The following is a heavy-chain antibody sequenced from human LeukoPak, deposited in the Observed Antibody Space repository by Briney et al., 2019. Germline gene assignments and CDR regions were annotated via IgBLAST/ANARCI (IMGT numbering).Heavy chain of an antibody. V-gene: IGHV1-46*01. D-gene: IGHD3-3*01. J-gene: IGHJ3*02. CDR3: ARGPRITIFGVVTPHHDAFDI. CDR2: INPSGGST. CDR1: GYTFTSYY. Sequence: ASVKVSCKASGYTFTSYYMHWVRQAPGQGLEWMGIINPSGGSTSYAQKFQGRVTMTRDTSTSTVYMELSSLRSEDTAVYCCARGPRITIFGVVTPHHDAFDIWGQGTMVTVSS.